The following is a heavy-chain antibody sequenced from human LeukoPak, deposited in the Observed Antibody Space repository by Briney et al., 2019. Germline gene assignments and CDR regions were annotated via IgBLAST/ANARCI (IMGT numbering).Heavy chain of an antibody. V-gene: IGHV3-30-3*01. Sequence: GGSLRLSCAASGFTFRNYAMHWVRQAPGKGLEWVAVISYDGNNKCYTDSVKGRFTISRDNSKNTLYLQMNSLRGEDTAVYYCARDLDAAAEYYFDYWGQGTLVTVSS. CDR2: ISYDGNNK. CDR3: ARDLDAAAEYYFDY. CDR1: GFTFRNYA. J-gene: IGHJ4*02. D-gene: IGHD2-2*01.